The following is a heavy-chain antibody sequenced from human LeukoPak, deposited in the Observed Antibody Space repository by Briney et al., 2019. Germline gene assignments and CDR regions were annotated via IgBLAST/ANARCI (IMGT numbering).Heavy chain of an antibody. CDR3: ARDRYYDILTGSFDY. Sequence: PGGSLRLSCAASGFTFSSYWMSWVRQAPGKGLEWLANIKQDGSEKYYVDSVKGRFTISRDNAKNSLYLQMNSLRAEDTAVYYCARDRYYDILTGSFDYWGQGTLVTVSS. D-gene: IGHD3-9*01. CDR1: GFTFSSYW. V-gene: IGHV3-7*01. J-gene: IGHJ4*02. CDR2: IKQDGSEK.